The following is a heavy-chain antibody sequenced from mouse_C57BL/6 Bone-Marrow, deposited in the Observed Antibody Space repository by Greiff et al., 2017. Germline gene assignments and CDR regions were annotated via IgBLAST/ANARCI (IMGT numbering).Heavy chain of an antibody. Sequence: EVHLVESGGGLVQSGRSLRLSCATSGFTFSDFYMEWVRQAPGKGLEWIAASRNKANDYTTEYSASVKGRFIVSRDTSQSILYLQMNALRAEDTAIYYCARDAPSMDYWGQGTSVTVSS. V-gene: IGHV7-1*01. CDR2: SRNKANDYTT. CDR1: GFTFSDFY. CDR3: ARDAPSMDY. J-gene: IGHJ4*01.